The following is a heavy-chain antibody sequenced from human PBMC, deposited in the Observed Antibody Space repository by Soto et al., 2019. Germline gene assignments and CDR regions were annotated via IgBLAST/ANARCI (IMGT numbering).Heavy chain of an antibody. CDR3: AKELCGGDCSSLTFDC. D-gene: IGHD2-21*02. V-gene: IGHV3-30*18. J-gene: IGHJ4*02. Sequence: GGSLRLSCAASGFTFSSYGMHWVRQAPGKGLEWVAVISYDGSNKYYADSVKGRFTISRDNSKNTLYLQMNSLRAEDTAVYYCAKELCGGDCSSLTFDCWGQGTLVTVSS. CDR2: ISYDGSNK. CDR1: GFTFSSYG.